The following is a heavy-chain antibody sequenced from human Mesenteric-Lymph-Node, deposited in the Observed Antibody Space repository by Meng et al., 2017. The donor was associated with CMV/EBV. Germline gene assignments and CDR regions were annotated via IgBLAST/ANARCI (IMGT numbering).Heavy chain of an antibody. V-gene: IGHV3-30*02. Sequence: GESLKISCAASGFTFSTCAMHWVRQGPGRGLEWVAFIRYDGSNVYYGDSVKGRFTISRDNSKSTLYRQMNRLRGENAAVYHCAKDRRWLQCNDFEDWGQGTLVTVSS. CDR2: IRYDGSNV. CDR1: GFTFSTCA. D-gene: IGHD5-24*01. CDR3: AKDRRWLQCNDFED. J-gene: IGHJ4*02.